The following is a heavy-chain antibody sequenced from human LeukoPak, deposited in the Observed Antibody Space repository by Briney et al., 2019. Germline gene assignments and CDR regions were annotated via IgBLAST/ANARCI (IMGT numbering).Heavy chain of an antibody. J-gene: IGHJ4*02. D-gene: IGHD3-16*02. V-gene: IGHV1-18*01. CDR2: ISAYNGNT. Sequence: ASVKVSCKASGYTFTSYGISWVRQAPGQGLEWMGWISAYNGNTNYAQKLQGRVTMTTDTSTSTAYMELRSLRFDDTAVYYCARVVITFGGVIVTPGDYWGQGTLVTVSS. CDR1: GYTFTSYG. CDR3: ARVVITFGGVIVTPGDY.